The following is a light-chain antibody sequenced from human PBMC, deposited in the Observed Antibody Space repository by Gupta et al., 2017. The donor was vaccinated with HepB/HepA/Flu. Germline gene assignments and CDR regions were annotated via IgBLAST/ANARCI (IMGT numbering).Light chain of an antibody. J-gene: IGLJ2*01. Sequence: QSVLTQPPSASGTPGQMVTISCSGSSSNIGSNTVNWYQQIPGTDPKLLIYSNNQRPSGVPDRFSGAKSCTYASLVISGLQSEDEAEYYWSAWDDSMEGRGVFGGGTKLTVL. CDR2: SNN. CDR3: SAWDDSMEGRGV. CDR1: SSNIGSNT. V-gene: IGLV1-44*01.